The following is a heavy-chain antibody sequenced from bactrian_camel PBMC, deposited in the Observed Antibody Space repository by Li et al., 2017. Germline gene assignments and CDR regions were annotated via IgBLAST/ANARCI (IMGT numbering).Heavy chain of an antibody. Sequence: DVQLVESGGGSVQTGGSLRLSCATSLNPDSRYCLGWIRQVPGKEREGVATLDTNGAIFYADSVKGRFTISRDSAKQTLYLQMDNLRPEDNATYYCAHEYLCTAVQGFYPYSDYGQGTQVTVS. V-gene: IGHV3S67*01. D-gene: IGHD4*01. J-gene: IGHJ4*01. CDR2: LDTNGAI. CDR1: LNPDSRYC.